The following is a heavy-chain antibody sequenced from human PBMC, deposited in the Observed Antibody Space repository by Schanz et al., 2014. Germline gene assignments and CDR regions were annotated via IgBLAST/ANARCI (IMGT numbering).Heavy chain of an antibody. V-gene: IGHV3-33*06. CDR1: GFTFSSNG. CDR3: EKNVFAIWLGHLLHACDI. J-gene: IGHJ3*02. D-gene: IGHD3-10*01. CDR2: IWYDGSKK. Sequence: YAASGFTFSSNGLHWVRQAPGKGLEWVAVIWYDGSKKYYADSVKGRFTISRDNSKNTLHLLMHSLRDEDTAIYYCEKNVFAIWLGHLLHACDIW.